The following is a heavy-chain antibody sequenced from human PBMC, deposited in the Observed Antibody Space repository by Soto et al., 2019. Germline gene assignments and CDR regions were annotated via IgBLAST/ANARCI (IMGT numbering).Heavy chain of an antibody. J-gene: IGHJ4*02. D-gene: IGHD3-10*01. CDR2: IWYDGSNK. Sequence: GGSLRLSCAASGFTFSSYGMHWVRQAPGKGLEWVAVIWYDGSNKYYADSVKGRFTISRDNSKNTLYLQMNSLRAEDTAVYYCARDSFGPQNYFDYWGQGTLVTVSS. CDR1: GFTFSSYG. V-gene: IGHV3-33*01. CDR3: ARDSFGPQNYFDY.